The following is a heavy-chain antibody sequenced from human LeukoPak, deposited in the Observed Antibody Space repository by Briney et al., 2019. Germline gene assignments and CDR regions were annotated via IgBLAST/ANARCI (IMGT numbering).Heavy chain of an antibody. CDR2: TYYRSQWKN. CDR3: AGGYAFDV. V-gene: IGHV6-1*01. Sequence: SQTLSLTCAISGDSVSNDNYAWNWIRQSPSRGLEWLGRTYYRSQWKNDYARSVMSRISVDPDTSKNQFSLHLSSVTPDDTAVYYRAGGYAFDVWGQGTMVTVSS. J-gene: IGHJ3*01. CDR1: GDSVSNDNYA.